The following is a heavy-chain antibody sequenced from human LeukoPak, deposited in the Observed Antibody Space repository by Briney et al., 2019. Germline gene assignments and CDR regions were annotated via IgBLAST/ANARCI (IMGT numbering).Heavy chain of an antibody. J-gene: IGHJ5*02. CDR2: VSGNNGNT. D-gene: IGHD3-22*01. CDR3: ARDEARYSSGYYPNWFDP. Sequence: ASVKVSCKASGYTFTTYGISWVRQAPGQGLEWMGWVSGNNGNTNYAHNLQGRVTMTTDTSTSTAYMELRSLRSDDTAVYYCARDEARYSSGYYPNWFDPWGQGTLVTVSS. CDR1: GYTFTTYG. V-gene: IGHV1-18*01.